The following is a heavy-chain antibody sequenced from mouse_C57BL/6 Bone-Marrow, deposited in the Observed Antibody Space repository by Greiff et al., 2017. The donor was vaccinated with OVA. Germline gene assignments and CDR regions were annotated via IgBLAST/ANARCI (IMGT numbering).Heavy chain of an antibody. J-gene: IGHJ3*01. Sequence: DVQLVESGGGLVQPGGSLSLSCAASGFTFTDYYMSWVRQPPGKALEWLGFIRNKANGYTTEYSASVKGRFTISRDNSQSILYLQMNALRAEDSATYYCASQIYYYGRAFAYGGQGTRVTVSA. V-gene: IGHV7-3*01. CDR1: GFTFTDYY. D-gene: IGHD1-1*01. CDR2: IRNKANGYTT. CDR3: ASQIYYYGRAFAY.